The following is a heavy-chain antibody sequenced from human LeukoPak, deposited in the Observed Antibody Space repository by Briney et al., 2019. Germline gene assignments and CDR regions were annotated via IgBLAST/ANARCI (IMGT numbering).Heavy chain of an antibody. CDR3: ASERSSYGSN. Sequence: GGSLRLSCAASGFTFSSYNMNWVRQAPGKGLEWVSSISSSSSYIYYADSVKGRFTISRDNAKNSLYLQMNSLRAEDTAVYYCASERSSYGSNWGQGTLVTVSS. CDR2: ISSSSSYI. J-gene: IGHJ4*02. D-gene: IGHD5-18*01. CDR1: GFTFSSYN. V-gene: IGHV3-21*01.